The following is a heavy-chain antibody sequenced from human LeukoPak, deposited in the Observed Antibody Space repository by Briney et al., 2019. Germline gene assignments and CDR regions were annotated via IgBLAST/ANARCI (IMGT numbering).Heavy chain of an antibody. CDR1: GFTFSSSR. J-gene: IGHJ4*02. Sequence: GGSLRLSCGVSGFTFSSSRMNWVRQAPGKGLDWVSYISSSSSTIYYADPVKGRFTISRDNAKNSLYLKMNSLRDEDTAVYYCARYFDSWGQGTLVTVSS. CDR2: ISSSSSTI. V-gene: IGHV3-48*02. CDR3: ARYFDS.